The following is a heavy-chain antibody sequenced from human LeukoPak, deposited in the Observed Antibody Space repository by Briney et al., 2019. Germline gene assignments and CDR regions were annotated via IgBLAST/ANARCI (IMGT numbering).Heavy chain of an antibody. CDR3: ANFGGVIFSWSAP. CDR1: GFTFSSYA. D-gene: IGHD3-10*01. J-gene: IGHJ5*02. Sequence: GGSLRLSCAASGFTFSSYAMSWVRQAPGKGLEWVSAISGSGGSTYYADSVKGRFTISRDNSKNTLYLQMNSLRAEDTAVYYCANFGGVIFSWSAPGGQEPLATVPS. V-gene: IGHV3-23*01. CDR2: ISGSGGST.